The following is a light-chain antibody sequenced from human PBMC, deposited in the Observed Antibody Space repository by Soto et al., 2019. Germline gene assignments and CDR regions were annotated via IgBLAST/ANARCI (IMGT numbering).Light chain of an antibody. CDR2: DAS. J-gene: IGKJ4*01. V-gene: IGKV3-11*01. CDR1: QSVSSY. Sequence: DIVLTQSPATLSLSPGERATISCRASQSVSSYVSWYQQKPGQAPRLLIYDASNMATGIPTRFSGSGSGTDFTLTSSSLEPEDVAVYYCQQRSNGPLTFGGGTKVEIK. CDR3: QQRSNGPLT.